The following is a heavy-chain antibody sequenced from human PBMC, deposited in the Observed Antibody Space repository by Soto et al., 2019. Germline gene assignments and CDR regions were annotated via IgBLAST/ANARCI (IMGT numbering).Heavy chain of an antibody. D-gene: IGHD3-16*01. CDR2: ISGSGST. CDR1: GFTVSSYA. J-gene: IGHJ6*03. V-gene: IGHV3-23*01. CDR3: AKALRFTFTTGYYMDV. Sequence: EVQLWESGGGLVQPGGSLRLSCAASGFTVSSYAMSWVRQAPGKGLEWVSVISGSGSTYSADSVKGRFTISRDSSKNTVYLQMNSLRAEDTAVYYCAKALRFTFTTGYYMDVWGRGTTVTVSS.